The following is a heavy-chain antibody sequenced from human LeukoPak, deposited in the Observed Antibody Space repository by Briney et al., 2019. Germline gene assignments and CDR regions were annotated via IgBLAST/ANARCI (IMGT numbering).Heavy chain of an antibody. D-gene: IGHD5-24*01. CDR1: GFTFTNYP. CDR3: AKRRDAYPIRGTFDS. Sequence: PGGSLRLSCAVSGFTFTNYPMSWVRQAPGKGLEWVSGISNSKGISDYYADSVKGRFTISRDNSKNTLYLQMNSLRGEDMAVYYCAKRRDAYPIRGTFDSWGQGALVTVSS. V-gene: IGHV3-23*01. CDR2: ISNSKGISD. J-gene: IGHJ4*02.